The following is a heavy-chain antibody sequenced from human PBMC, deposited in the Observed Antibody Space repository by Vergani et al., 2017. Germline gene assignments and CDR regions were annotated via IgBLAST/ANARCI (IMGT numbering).Heavy chain of an antibody. V-gene: IGHV4-34*01. CDR2: INHSGST. CDR1: GGSISSYY. CDR3: ARGRSSGWPSAFDI. Sequence: QVQLQESGPGLVKPSETLSLTCTVSGGSISSYYWSWIRQPPGKGLEWIGEINHSGSTNYNPSLKSRVTISVDTSKNQFSLKLSSVTAADTAVYYCARGRSSGWPSAFDIWGQGTMVTVSS. J-gene: IGHJ3*02. D-gene: IGHD6-19*01.